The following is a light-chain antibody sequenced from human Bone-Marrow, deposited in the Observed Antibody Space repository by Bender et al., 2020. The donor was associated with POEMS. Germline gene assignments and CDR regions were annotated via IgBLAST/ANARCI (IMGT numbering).Light chain of an antibody. CDR2: DVN. Sequence: QSALTQPASVSGSPGQSITISCTGTSSDIGGYNYVSWYQQHPGKAPKLMILDVNNRPSGVSNRFSGSKSGNTASLTISGLQAEDEADYYCCSYPGCGVFGGGTKLTVL. J-gene: IGLJ3*02. V-gene: IGLV2-14*03. CDR3: CSYPGCGV. CDR1: SSDIGGYNY.